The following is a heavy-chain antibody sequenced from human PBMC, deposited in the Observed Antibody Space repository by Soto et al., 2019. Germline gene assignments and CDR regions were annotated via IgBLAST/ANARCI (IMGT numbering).Heavy chain of an antibody. CDR3: VRDYYDTSRYPNTFDM. J-gene: IGHJ3*02. V-gene: IGHV3-21*01. D-gene: IGHD3-16*01. Sequence: TGGSLRLSCAASGFTLSRHTMNWVRQAPGKGLEWVSFIGSRTSDIYYADSVKGRFTISRDNAKNSLYLDLTRLRAEDTAVYFCVRDYYDTSRYPNTFDMWGQGTMVTVSS. CDR1: GFTLSRHT. CDR2: IGSRTSDI.